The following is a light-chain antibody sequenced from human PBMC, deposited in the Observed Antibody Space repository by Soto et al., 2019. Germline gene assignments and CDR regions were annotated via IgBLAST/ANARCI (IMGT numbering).Light chain of an antibody. CDR1: QYINIW. CDR2: SAS. Sequence: DIQMTQSPSFVSASLRDRVTLTCRASQYINIWLAWYQQRLGEAPRLLIFSASTLNSGVPARFSGSGSGTDFTLTISGLQPEDFATYYCQQGRTSPFSFGPGTKV. J-gene: IGKJ3*01. V-gene: IGKV1D-12*01. CDR3: QQGRTSPFS.